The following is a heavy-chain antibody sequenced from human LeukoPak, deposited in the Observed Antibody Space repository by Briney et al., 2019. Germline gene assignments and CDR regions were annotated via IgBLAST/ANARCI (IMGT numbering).Heavy chain of an antibody. Sequence: GGSLSLSCAASGFGFPAYWMTWVRQAPGKGLEWVANIKEDGSEKYYVDSVKGRFTISRDNAKKSLYLQMNSLRVEDTAVYYCARESGGDYYLDYWGQGTLVTVSS. CDR1: GFGFPAYW. V-gene: IGHV3-7*01. CDR2: IKEDGSEK. CDR3: ARESGGDYYLDY. J-gene: IGHJ4*02. D-gene: IGHD4-17*01.